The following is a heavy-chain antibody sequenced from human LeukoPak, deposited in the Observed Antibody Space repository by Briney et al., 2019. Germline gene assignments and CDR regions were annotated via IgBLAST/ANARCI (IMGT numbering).Heavy chain of an antibody. V-gene: IGHV3-48*04. J-gene: IGHJ3*02. Sequence: PGGSLRLSCAASGFTFSRYNMNWVRQAPGKGLEWVSYISTSSSTIYYADSVKGRFTISRDNAKRSLYLQMNSLRAEDTAVYYCASPAVDKWELLNDVFDIWGQGTMVTVSS. CDR2: ISTSSSTI. CDR3: ASPAVDKWELLNDVFDI. D-gene: IGHD1-26*01. CDR1: GFTFSRYN.